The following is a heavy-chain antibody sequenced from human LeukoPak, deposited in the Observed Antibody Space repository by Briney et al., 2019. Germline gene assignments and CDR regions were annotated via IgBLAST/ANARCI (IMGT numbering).Heavy chain of an antibody. CDR3: ARHWVSGGAFDY. Sequence: PSETLSLTCTVSDGSISSYYWGWIRQPPGKGLEWIGYMSYSGSTNYNPSLKSRVTISVDTSKNQFSLKLSSVTAADTAVYYCARHWVSGGAFDYWGQGTLVTVSS. V-gene: IGHV4-59*08. J-gene: IGHJ4*02. CDR1: DGSISSYY. D-gene: IGHD6-13*01. CDR2: MSYSGST.